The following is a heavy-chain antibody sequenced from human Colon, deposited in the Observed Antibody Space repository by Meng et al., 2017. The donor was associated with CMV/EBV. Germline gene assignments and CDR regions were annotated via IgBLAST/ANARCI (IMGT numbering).Heavy chain of an antibody. Sequence: EVHLVESGGGLGKQVGSLRLSCAASGFTFTNAAMTWVRQASGKGLEWIGRIKSKIDGGKIDYAAPVRGRFAISRDDSKATVYLQIDTLEIEDTGMYYCTTLLRGFWGQGTLVTVSS. CDR3: TTLLRGF. J-gene: IGHJ4*02. V-gene: IGHV3-15*01. D-gene: IGHD2-15*01. CDR2: IKSKIDGGKI. CDR1: GFTFTNAA.